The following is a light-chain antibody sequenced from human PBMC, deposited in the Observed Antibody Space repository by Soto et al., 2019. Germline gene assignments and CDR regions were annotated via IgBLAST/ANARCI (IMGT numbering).Light chain of an antibody. Sequence: QSVLTQPPSVSAAPGQKVTISCSGSSSNIGNNYVSWYQQLPGTAPKLLIYDNNKRPSGIPDRFSGSKSGTSATLGITGLQTGDEAGYFCGTWDSSLSAVVFGGGTKLTV. V-gene: IGLV1-51*01. CDR3: GTWDSSLSAVV. CDR1: SSNIGNNY. CDR2: DNN. J-gene: IGLJ2*01.